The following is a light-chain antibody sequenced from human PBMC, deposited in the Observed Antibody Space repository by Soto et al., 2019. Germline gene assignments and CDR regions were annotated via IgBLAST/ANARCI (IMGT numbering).Light chain of an antibody. Sequence: DIVMTQSPDSLAVSLGERAAINCKSSQSLLYSSDNQNYLAWYQQKPGHPPKLLIYWASTRESGVPDRFSGSGAGTDFTLTISSLQAEDVAVYYCQQYYVTPLTFGGGTKVDIK. V-gene: IGKV4-1*01. CDR2: WAS. J-gene: IGKJ4*01. CDR3: QQYYVTPLT. CDR1: QSLLYSSDNQNY.